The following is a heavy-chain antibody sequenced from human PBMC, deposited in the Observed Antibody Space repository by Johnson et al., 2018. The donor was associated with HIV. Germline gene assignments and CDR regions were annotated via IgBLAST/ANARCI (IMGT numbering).Heavy chain of an antibody. Sequence: EVQLVESGGGLVQPGGSLRLSCAASGFTVSSNYMSWVRQAPGKGLEWVSVIYSGGSTYYADSVKGRFTISRDNSKNTLYLQMNSLRAEDTAVYYCTTDHYFLDAFDIWGQGTMVTVSS. CDR1: GFTVSSNY. V-gene: IGHV3-66*01. J-gene: IGHJ3*02. D-gene: IGHD2/OR15-2a*01. CDR2: IYSGGST. CDR3: TTDHYFLDAFDI.